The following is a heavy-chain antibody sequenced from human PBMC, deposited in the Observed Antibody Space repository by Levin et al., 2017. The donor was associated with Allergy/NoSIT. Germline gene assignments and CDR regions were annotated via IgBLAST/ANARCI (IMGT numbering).Heavy chain of an antibody. J-gene: IGHJ4*02. D-gene: IGHD3-22*01. CDR3: ARSTYYYDSSGYSIFDY. CDR2: INPSDGST. V-gene: IGHV1-46*01. Sequence: GASVKVSCKASGYTFSSYYIHWVRQAPGQGLEWMGIINPSDGSTNYAQKFQGRVTMTRNTSTTTIYMELSSLRSEDTAVYYCARSTYYYDSSGYSIFDYWGQGTLVTVSS. CDR1: GYTFSSYY.